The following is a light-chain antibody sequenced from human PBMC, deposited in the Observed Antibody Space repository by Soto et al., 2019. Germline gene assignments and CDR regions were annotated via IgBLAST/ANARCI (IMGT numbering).Light chain of an antibody. CDR2: EVS. J-gene: IGLJ2*01. Sequence: QSALTQPPSASGSPGQSVTISCTGTSSDVGGYNYVSWYQQQPGKAPKLMISEVSKWPSGVPDRFSGSKSGNTASLTVSGLQAEDEGDYYCTSYGGSNNLVFGGGTKLTVL. CDR1: SSDVGGYNY. CDR3: TSYGGSNNLV. V-gene: IGLV2-8*01.